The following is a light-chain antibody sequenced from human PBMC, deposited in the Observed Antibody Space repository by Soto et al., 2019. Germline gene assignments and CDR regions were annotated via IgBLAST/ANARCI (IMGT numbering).Light chain of an antibody. CDR3: EKYNSAPL. CDR2: LAS. V-gene: IGKV1-27*01. CDR1: QGISNY. J-gene: IGKJ4*01. Sequence: DIQMTQSPSSLSASVGDRITITCRTSQGISNYLAWYQQKSGEVPKLLIYLASTLRSGVPSRFSGSQSGTDVTLTISSLQPEAVAIYYCEKYNSAPLFGGGTKVEI.